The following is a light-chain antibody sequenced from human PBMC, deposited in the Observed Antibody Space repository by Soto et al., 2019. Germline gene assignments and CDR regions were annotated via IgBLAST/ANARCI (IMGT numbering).Light chain of an antibody. V-gene: IGKV1-39*01. Sequence: DIQMTQSPSSLSASVGARVTITCRASQSIKNYLNWYQQKPGKAPKFLIYAASSLESGVPSRFSGTGSGTEFTLTISSLQPEDFATYYCQQSYKTPPAFGGGTKVEIK. J-gene: IGKJ4*01. CDR3: QQSYKTPPA. CDR2: AAS. CDR1: QSIKNY.